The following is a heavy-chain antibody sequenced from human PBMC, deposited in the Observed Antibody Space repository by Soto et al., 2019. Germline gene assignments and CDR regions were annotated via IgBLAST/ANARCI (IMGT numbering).Heavy chain of an antibody. CDR1: GITVRNSY. CDR3: TYLDDATTGWYYFDY. Sequence: EVQLVESGGGLVQPGGSLRLSCAVSGITVRNSYMNWVRQAPGKGLEWVSVIYSGGSRFYADSVKGRFTISRDNSKNTLYLQMNSLRAEDTAVYYCTYLDDATTGWYYFDYWGQGTLVTVSS. V-gene: IGHV3-66*01. J-gene: IGHJ4*02. D-gene: IGHD6-19*01. CDR2: IYSGGSR.